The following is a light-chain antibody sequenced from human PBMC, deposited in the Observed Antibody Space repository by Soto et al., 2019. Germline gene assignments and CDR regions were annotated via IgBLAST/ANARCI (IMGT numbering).Light chain of an antibody. Sequence: DIQMTQSPSTLSASVGDRVTITCRASQSISSWLAWYQQKPGKAPKLLIYDASSLASGVPSRFGGSVSETEFPLTISSLQPDDFATDYCQQYNSYWTFGQGTKVEIK. J-gene: IGKJ1*01. V-gene: IGKV1-5*01. CDR2: DAS. CDR3: QQYNSYWT. CDR1: QSISSW.